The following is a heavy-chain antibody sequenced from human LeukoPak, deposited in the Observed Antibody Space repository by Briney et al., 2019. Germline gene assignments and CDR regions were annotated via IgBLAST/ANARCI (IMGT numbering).Heavy chain of an antibody. J-gene: IGHJ5*02. CDR3: AKDIEAYCGNDCLNWFDP. V-gene: IGHV3-7*01. CDR1: GFTFSSYW. CDR2: IKQDGSEK. Sequence: GGSLRLSCAASGFTFSSYWMSWVRQAPGKGLEWVANIKQDGSEKYYVDSVKGRFTISRDNAKNSLYLQMNSLRAEDTAVYYCAKDIEAYCGNDCLNWFDPWGQGTLVTVSS. D-gene: IGHD2-21*01.